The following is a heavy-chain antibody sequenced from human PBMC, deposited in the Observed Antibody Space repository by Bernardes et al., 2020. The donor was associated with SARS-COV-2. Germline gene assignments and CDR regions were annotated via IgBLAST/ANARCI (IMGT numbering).Heavy chain of an antibody. D-gene: IGHD6-6*01. V-gene: IGHV1-2*02. CDR1: GYTFTDYY. Sequence: ASVKVSCKASGYTFTDYYIHWLRQAPGQGLEWMGLINPNSGGTNFPQKFQGRVTMTRDTSISTAYMDLSSLRSDDTAFYYCARDGGYSSSSEYFQHWGQGTLVTVSS. CDR2: INPNSGGT. J-gene: IGHJ1*01. CDR3: ARDGGYSSSSEYFQH.